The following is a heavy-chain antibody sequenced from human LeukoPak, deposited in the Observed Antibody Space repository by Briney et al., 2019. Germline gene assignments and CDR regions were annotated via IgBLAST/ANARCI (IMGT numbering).Heavy chain of an antibody. CDR3: ARHGADIVVVPSGSIVY. CDR2: IYSSGSS. J-gene: IGHJ4*02. V-gene: IGHV4-39*01. Sequence: SETLSLTCTVSGGSISSSTYYWGWIRQPPGKGLEWIGGIYSSGSSYYNPSLKSRVTISVDTSKNQFSLKLGSVTAADTAVYYCARHGADIVVVPSGSIVYWGQGTLVTVSS. CDR1: GGSISSSTYY. D-gene: IGHD2-2*01.